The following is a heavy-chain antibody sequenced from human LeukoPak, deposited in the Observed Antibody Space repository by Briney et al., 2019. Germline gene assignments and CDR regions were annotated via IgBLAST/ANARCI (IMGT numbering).Heavy chain of an antibody. Sequence: GGSLRLSCAASGLTFSSYWMSWVRQAPGKGLEWVANIKQHGSEKHYVDSVTGRFTISRDNTKNSLYLQMNSLRADDTAVYYCARDLAGPPQEAFDIWGQGTMVTVSS. J-gene: IGHJ3*02. V-gene: IGHV3-7*01. CDR2: IKQHGSEK. CDR3: ARDLAGPPQEAFDI. CDR1: GLTFSSYW.